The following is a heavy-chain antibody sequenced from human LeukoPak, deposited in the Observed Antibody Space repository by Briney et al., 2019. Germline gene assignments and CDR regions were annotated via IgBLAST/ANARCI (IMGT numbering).Heavy chain of an antibody. CDR3: AGGYSSNWYNKAFGI. J-gene: IGHJ3*02. V-gene: IGHV4-39*07. CDR1: GGSISSSSYY. CDR2: IYYSGST. Sequence: SETLSLTCTVSGGSISSSSYYWGWIRQPPGKGLEWIGSIYYSGSTNYNPSLKSRVTISLDTSKNQFSLKLNSVTAADTAVYYCAGGYSSNWYNKAFGIWGQGTVVTVSS. D-gene: IGHD6-13*01.